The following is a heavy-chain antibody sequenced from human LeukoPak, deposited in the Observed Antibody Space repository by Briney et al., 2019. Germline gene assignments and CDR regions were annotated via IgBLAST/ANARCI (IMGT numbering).Heavy chain of an antibody. CDR2: IWYDGSNK. D-gene: IGHD2/OR15-2a*01. J-gene: IGHJ4*02. V-gene: IGHV3-33*01. Sequence: PGRSLRLSCAASGFTFSNYGMHWVRQAPGKGLEWVALIWYDGSNKYYTDSVKGRLTISRDNSKDTLILQMNSLRAEDTAVYYCAREGPRGNSQFDYWGQGTLVTVSS. CDR3: AREGPRGNSQFDY. CDR1: GFTFSNYG.